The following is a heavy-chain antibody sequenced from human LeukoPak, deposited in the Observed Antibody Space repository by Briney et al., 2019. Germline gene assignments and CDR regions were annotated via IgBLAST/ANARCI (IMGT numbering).Heavy chain of an antibody. CDR2: IYHSGST. D-gene: IGHD3-22*01. CDR1: GYSISSGYY. CDR3: ARICITMIVVVMYYFDY. V-gene: IGHV4-38-2*02. J-gene: IGHJ4*02. Sequence: SETLSLTCTVSGYSISSGYYWAWIRQPPGKGLEWIGSIYHSGSTYYNPSLKSRVTISVDTSKNQYSLKLSSVTAADTAVYYCARICITMIVVVMYYFDYWGQGTLVTVSS.